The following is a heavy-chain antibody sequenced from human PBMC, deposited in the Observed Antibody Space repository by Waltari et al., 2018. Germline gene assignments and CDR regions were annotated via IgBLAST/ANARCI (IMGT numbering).Heavy chain of an antibody. CDR2: ILPIFGTA. J-gene: IGHJ3*02. CDR1: GGTFSSYA. CDR3: ARAVTYYYDSSGYGAFDI. D-gene: IGHD3-22*01. V-gene: IGHV1-69*05. Sequence: QVQLVQSGAEVKKPGSSVKVSCKASGGTFSSYAISWVRQAPGQGLEWMGGILPIFGTANYAQKFQGRVTITTDESTSTAYMELSSLRSEDTAVYYCARAVTYYYDSSGYGAFDIWGQGTMVTVSS.